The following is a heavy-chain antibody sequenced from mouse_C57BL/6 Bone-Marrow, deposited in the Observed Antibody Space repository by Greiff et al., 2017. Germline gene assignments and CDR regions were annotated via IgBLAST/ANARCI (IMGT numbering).Heavy chain of an antibody. CDR1: GFTFSDYG. Sequence: EVQGVESGGGLVKPGGSLTLSCAASGFTFSDYGMHWVRQAPETGLEWVAYISSGSSTIYYADTVKGRFTISRDHAKNTLFLQMTSLMSEDTAMYYCARPYYYGSSPSFAYWGQGTLVTVSA. J-gene: IGHJ3*01. D-gene: IGHD1-1*01. CDR3: ARPYYYGSSPSFAY. CDR2: ISSGSSTI. V-gene: IGHV5-17*01.